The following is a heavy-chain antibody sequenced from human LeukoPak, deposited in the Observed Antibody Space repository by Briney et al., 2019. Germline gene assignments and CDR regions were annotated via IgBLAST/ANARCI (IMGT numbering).Heavy chain of an antibody. D-gene: IGHD2-8*01. V-gene: IGHV3-30*18. CDR1: GFTFGSYD. J-gene: IGHJ4*02. Sequence: GGSLRLSCAASGFTFGSYDLHWVRQAPGKGLEWVALISHDGSKRYYGDSVKGRFAISRDDSKNSLYLQMNSLRPEDTAVYYCAKGSTNTLDKCGQGTLVTVSS. CDR3: AKGSTNTLDK. CDR2: ISHDGSKR.